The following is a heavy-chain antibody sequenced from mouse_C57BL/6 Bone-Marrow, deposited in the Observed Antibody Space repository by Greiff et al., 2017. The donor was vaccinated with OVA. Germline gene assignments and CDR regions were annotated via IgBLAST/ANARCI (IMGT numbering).Heavy chain of an antibody. CDR3: ATHYYGSRSWFAY. V-gene: IGHV2-9*01. J-gene: IGHJ3*01. D-gene: IGHD1-1*01. CDR1: GFSLTSYG. CDR2: IWGGSST. Sequence: VKLMESGPGLVAPSQSLSITCTVSGFSLTSYGVDWVRQPPGQGLEWLGVIWGGSSTNYNSALMSRLSISKDNSKSQVFLQMNSLRTDDTAMYYCATHYYGSRSWFAYWGQGTLVTVSA.